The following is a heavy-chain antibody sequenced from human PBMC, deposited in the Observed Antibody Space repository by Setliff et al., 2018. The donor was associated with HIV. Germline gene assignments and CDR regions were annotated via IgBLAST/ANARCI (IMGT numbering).Heavy chain of an antibody. D-gene: IGHD3-22*01. Sequence: LSLTCSVSGDSISTSYWSWIRQPPGKGLEWLGLITSKPSGATTDYAASVKGRFTISRDDSRSVAYLQMNSLKIEDTAVYYCTRDFRYYDTSGYYFYSDAFDIWGQGTMVTVSS. CDR3: TRDFRYYDTSGYYFYSDAFDI. CDR1: GDSISTSY. J-gene: IGHJ3*02. CDR2: ITSKPSGATT. V-gene: IGHV3-49*03.